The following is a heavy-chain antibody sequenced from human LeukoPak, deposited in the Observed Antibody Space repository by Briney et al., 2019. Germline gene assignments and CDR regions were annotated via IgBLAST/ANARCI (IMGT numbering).Heavy chain of an antibody. CDR3: ARDLGEVGATWR. CDR1: GFTFSSYA. Sequence: PGGSLRLSCAASGFTFSSYAMSWVRQAPGKGLEWVSAISGSGGSTYYADSVKGRFTISRDNAKNTLYLQMNSLRAEDTAVYYCARDLGEVGATWRWGQGTLVTVSS. CDR2: ISGSGGST. D-gene: IGHD1-26*01. V-gene: IGHV3-23*01. J-gene: IGHJ4*02.